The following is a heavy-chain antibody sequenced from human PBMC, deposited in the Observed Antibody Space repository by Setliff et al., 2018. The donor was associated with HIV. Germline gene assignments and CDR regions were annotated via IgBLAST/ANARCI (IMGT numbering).Heavy chain of an antibody. CDR3: ARCYYDSSGTTDAFDI. J-gene: IGHJ3*02. Sequence: ASVKVSCKASGGTFSSYAISWVRQAPGQGLEWMGGIIPIFGTANYAQKFQGRVTITTDTSRSTVYMELSSLRSEDTAVYYCARCYYDSSGTTDAFDIWGQGTVVTVSS. D-gene: IGHD3-22*01. CDR2: IIPIFGTA. CDR1: GGTFSSYA. V-gene: IGHV1-69*05.